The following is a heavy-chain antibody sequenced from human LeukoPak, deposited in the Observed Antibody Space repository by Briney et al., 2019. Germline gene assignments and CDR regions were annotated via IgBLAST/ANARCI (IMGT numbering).Heavy chain of an antibody. D-gene: IGHD3-3*01. CDR3: ARAGGHYDFWSGYYVGWFDP. CDR1: GYTFTSYD. Sequence: GASVKVSCKASGYTFTSYDINWVRQATGQGLEWRGWMNPNSGNTGYAQKFQGRVTMTRNTSISTAYMELSSLRSEDTAVYYCARAGGHYDFWSGYYVGWFDPWGQGTLVTVSS. V-gene: IGHV1-8*01. J-gene: IGHJ5*02. CDR2: MNPNSGNT.